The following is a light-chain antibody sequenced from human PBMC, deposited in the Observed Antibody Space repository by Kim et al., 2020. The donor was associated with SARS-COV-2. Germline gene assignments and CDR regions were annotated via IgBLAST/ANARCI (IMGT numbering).Light chain of an antibody. CDR1: QSVSSN. CDR2: GAS. CDR3: QQYNNWPPFT. Sequence: SPGERATLSCRASQSVSSNLAWYQQKPGQAPRLLIYGASTRATGIPARFSGNGSGTEFTLTISSLQSEDFAVYYCQQYNNWPPFTFGPGTKVDIK. V-gene: IGKV3-15*01. J-gene: IGKJ3*01.